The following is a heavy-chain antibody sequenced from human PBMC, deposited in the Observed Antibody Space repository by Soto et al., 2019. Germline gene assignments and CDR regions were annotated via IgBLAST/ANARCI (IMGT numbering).Heavy chain of an antibody. V-gene: IGHV3-30*18. D-gene: IGHD2-15*01. CDR1: GFTFSSYG. Sequence: QVQLVESGGGVVQPGRSLRLSCAASGFTFSSYGMHWVRQAPGKGLEWVAVISYDGSNKYYADSVKGRFTISRDNSKNTLYLQMNSLRAEDTAVYYCAKPRVVVNPYFYYWGQGTLVTVSS. CDR2: ISYDGSNK. CDR3: AKPRVVVNPYFYY. J-gene: IGHJ4*02.